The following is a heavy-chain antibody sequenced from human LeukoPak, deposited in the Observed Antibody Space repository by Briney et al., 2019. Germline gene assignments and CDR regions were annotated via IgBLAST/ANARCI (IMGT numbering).Heavy chain of an antibody. V-gene: IGHV3-23*01. J-gene: IGHJ5*02. CDR2: ISGSGDTT. D-gene: IGHD6-13*01. CDR1: GFTFSSYA. Sequence: GGSLRLSCAASGFTFSSYAMNWVRQAPGKGLEWVSFISGSGDTTYYADSVKGRFTISRDSSKNTLYLQMNSLRAEDTAVYYCAAAAGTGDPWGQGTLVTVSS. CDR3: AAAAGTGDP.